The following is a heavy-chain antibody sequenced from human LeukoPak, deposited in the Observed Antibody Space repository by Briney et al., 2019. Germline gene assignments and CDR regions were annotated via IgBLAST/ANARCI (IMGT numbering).Heavy chain of an antibody. CDR2: ISGSASDV. CDR1: GFTFSDSY. D-gene: IGHD6-13*01. V-gene: IGHV3-11*04. Sequence: PGGSLRLSCAASGFTFSDSYMTWIRQAPGKGLELLSYISGSASDVNYIDSVRGRFTISRDNSKNSLYLQMDSLRVDDTAVYYCARDVEMFSTTWSDAFDIWGQGTMVTVSS. J-gene: IGHJ3*02. CDR3: ARDVEMFSTTWSDAFDI.